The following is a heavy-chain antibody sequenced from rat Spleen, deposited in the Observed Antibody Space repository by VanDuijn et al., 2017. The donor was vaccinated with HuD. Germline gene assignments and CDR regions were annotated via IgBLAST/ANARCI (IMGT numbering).Heavy chain of an antibody. CDR3: ARHGGLRNWFAY. CDR2: ISSGGDNT. CDR1: RLNFSNYD. J-gene: IGHJ3*01. V-gene: IGHV5S13*01. Sequence: EVQLVESGGGLVQPGRPLRISCVDSRLNFSNYDMAWVRQAPTKGLEWIASISSGGDNTYYRDSVKGRFTISSADAKNSQYLQMDSLRSEDTATYYCARHGGLRNWFAYWGQGTLVTVSS. D-gene: IGHD1-11*01.